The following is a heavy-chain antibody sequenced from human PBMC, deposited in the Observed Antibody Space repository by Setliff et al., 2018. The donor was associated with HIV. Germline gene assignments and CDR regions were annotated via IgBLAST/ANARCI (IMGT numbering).Heavy chain of an antibody. CDR3: ARGWFGGYYFDY. Sequence: PSETLSLTCSLSGDSISDNDFYWGWIRQPPGKGLEWIGIVHYSGAAYYNPSPKSRVTISVDTSQNQFSLKLRSVTAADTDVYYCARGWFGGYYFDYWGQGTLVTV. V-gene: IGHV4-39*01. D-gene: IGHD3-10*01. CDR1: GDSISDNDFY. CDR2: VHYSGAA. J-gene: IGHJ4*02.